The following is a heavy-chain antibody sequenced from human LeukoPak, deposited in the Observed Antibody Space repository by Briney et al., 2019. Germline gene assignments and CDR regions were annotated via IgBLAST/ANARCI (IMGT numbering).Heavy chain of an antibody. J-gene: IGHJ4*02. Sequence: PSETLSLTCAVYGGSFSDYYWNWIRQPPGKGLEWIGEINHTGSTNYNPSLKSRVTISVDTSKNQFSLKLTSVTAADTSFYYCARGDAWGSYYKRPFDYWGQGTPVTVSS. D-gene: IGHD3-10*01. V-gene: IGHV4-34*01. CDR3: ARGDAWGSYYKRPFDY. CDR2: INHTGST. CDR1: GGSFSDYY.